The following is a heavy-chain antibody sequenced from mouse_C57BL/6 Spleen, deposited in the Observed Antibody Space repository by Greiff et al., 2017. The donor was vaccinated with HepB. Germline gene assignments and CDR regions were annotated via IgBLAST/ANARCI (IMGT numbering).Heavy chain of an antibody. J-gene: IGHJ4*01. CDR3: ARLLRGGNYAMDY. CDR1: GYTFTSYG. D-gene: IGHD1-1*01. CDR2: IYPRSGNT. V-gene: IGHV1-81*01. Sequence: VKLMESGAELARPGASVKLSCKASGYTFTSYGISWVKQRTGQGLEWIGEIYPRSGNTYYNEKFKGKATLTADKSSSTAYMELRSLTSEDSAVYFCARLLRGGNYAMDYWGQGTSVTVSS.